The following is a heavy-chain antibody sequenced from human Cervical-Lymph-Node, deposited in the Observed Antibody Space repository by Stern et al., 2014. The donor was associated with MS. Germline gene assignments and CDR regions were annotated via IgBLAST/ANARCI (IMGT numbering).Heavy chain of an antibody. CDR3: ARREGHAFDI. Sequence: EVQLVESGAVVKKPGESLKISCKGSGYNFMSYWIGWVRQTPGKGLEWMGMIYPGDSHTRYSPSFQGQVTFSVDRSISTAYLQWSSLGASDTAIYYCARREGHAFDIWGQGTMVTVS. CDR1: GYNFMSYW. D-gene: IGHD1-26*01. V-gene: IGHV5-51*01. CDR2: IYPGDSHT. J-gene: IGHJ3*02.